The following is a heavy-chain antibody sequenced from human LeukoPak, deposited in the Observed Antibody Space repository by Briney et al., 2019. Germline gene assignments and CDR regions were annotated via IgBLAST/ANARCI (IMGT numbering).Heavy chain of an antibody. CDR3: ARVGDCSSTSCYIYYYYYYMDV. J-gene: IGHJ6*03. CDR1: GYTFTRYG. V-gene: IGHV1-18*01. CDR2: ISAYNGNT. Sequence: GASVKVSCKASGYTFTRYGISWVRQAPGQGLEWMGWISAYNGNTNYAQKLQGRVTMTTDTSTSTAYMELRSLRSDDTAVYYCARVGDCSSTSCYIYYYYYYMDVWGKGTTVTVSS. D-gene: IGHD2-2*02.